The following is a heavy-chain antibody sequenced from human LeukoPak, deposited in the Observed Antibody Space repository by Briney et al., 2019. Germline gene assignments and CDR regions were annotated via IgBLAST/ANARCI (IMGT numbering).Heavy chain of an antibody. V-gene: IGHV4-39*07. Sequence: SETLSLTCTVSGGSISSSSYYWGWIRQPPGKGLEWIGSIYCSGSTYYNPSLKSRVTISVDTSKNQFSLKLNSVTAADTAVYYCARARAGVVTAVRYWFDPWGQGTLVTVSS. J-gene: IGHJ5*02. CDR3: ARARAGVVTAVRYWFDP. CDR1: GGSISSSSYY. D-gene: IGHD2-21*02. CDR2: IYCSGST.